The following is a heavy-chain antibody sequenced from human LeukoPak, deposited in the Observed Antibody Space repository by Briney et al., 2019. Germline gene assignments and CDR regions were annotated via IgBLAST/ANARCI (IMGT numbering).Heavy chain of an antibody. CDR3: ARDLPSSGYYFDY. V-gene: IGHV4-30-2*01. CDR2: IYHSGST. D-gene: IGHD6-25*01. CDR1: GGSISSGGYY. Sequence: PSQTLSLTCTVSGGSISSGGYYWSWIRQPPGKGLEWIGYIYHSGSTYYNPSPKSRVTISVDRSKNQFSLKLSSVTAADTAVYYCARDLPSSGYYFDYWGQGTLVTVSS. J-gene: IGHJ4*02.